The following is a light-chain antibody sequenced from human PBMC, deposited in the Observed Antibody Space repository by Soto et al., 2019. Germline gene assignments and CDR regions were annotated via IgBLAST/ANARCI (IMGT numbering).Light chain of an antibody. CDR2: DAS. CDR3: QQYNFWPLT. V-gene: IGKV3-11*01. CDR1: QSVSSY. J-gene: IGKJ4*01. Sequence: EIVLTQSPATLFLSPGERATLSCRASQSVSSYLAWYQQKPGQAPRLLIYDASNRATGIPARFSGSGSGTDFTLTISSLEPEDFAVYYCQQYNFWPLTFGGGTKVEIK.